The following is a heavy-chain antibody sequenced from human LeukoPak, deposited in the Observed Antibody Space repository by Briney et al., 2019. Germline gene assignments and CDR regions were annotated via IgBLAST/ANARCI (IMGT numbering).Heavy chain of an antibody. CDR1: GFTFNNYA. V-gene: IGHV3-23*01. CDR3: AKGKGGSQIGAMVRGPFDF. D-gene: IGHD3-10*01. J-gene: IGHJ4*02. CDR2: ISGRGNNP. Sequence: PGGSLRLSCAASGFTFNNYAMTWVRQSPGKGLEGVSVISGRGNNPYDAASVKGRFSISRDNSKKTLFLQMNSLRGEATAVFYCAKGKGGSQIGAMVRGPFDFWGQGTLVTVSS.